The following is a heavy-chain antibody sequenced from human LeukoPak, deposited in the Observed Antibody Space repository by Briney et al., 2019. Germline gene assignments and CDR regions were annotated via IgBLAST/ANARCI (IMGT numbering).Heavy chain of an antibody. CDR3: AIVYYGSGSYDFVDF. CDR1: XFTLSSYE. Sequence: QPGRSLRLSCAASXFTLSSYEMSSVRQAPGKGLEWVSYISSSGNIMYYADSVKGRFTISRDNDKNSLFLQMNSLRAEDTAVYYCAIVYYGSGSYDFVDFWGQGTLVTVSS. J-gene: IGHJ4*02. CDR2: ISSSGNIM. V-gene: IGHV3-48*03. D-gene: IGHD3-10*01.